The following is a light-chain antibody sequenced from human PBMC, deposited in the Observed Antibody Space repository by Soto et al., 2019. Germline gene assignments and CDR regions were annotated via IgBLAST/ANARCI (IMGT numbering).Light chain of an antibody. V-gene: IGLV2-14*01. Sequence: QAVLTQPASVSGSPGQSIAISCTGTSSDVGGYNFVSWYQQHPGEAPKLIIHEVTKRPSGVSDRFSGSKSGNTASLTSSGLQADDEDDYYCSSHTDYNTLVFGSGTKLTVL. CDR2: EVT. J-gene: IGLJ1*01. CDR3: SSHTDYNTLV. CDR1: SSDVGGYNF.